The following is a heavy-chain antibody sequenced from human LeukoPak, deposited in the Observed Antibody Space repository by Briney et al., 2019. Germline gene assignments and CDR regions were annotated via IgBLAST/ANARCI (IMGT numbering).Heavy chain of an antibody. Sequence: GRSLRLSCAASGFTFDDYAMHWVRQAPGKGLVWVSRIASDGSSTTYADSVKGRFSISRDNAKNTLYPQMNSLRVEDTAVYYCARGRPHGNDYWGQGTLVTVSS. CDR2: IASDGSST. CDR1: GFTFDDYA. D-gene: IGHD4-23*01. V-gene: IGHV3-74*01. J-gene: IGHJ4*02. CDR3: ARGRPHGNDY.